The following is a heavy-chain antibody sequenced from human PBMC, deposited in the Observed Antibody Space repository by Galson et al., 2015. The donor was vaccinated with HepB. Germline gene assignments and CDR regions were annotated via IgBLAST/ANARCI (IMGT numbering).Heavy chain of an antibody. D-gene: IGHD6-13*01. Sequence: ETLSLTCTVSGGSISSSSYYWSWIRQPPGKGLEWIGYIYYSGSTNYNPSLKSRVTISVDTSKNQFSLKLSSVTAADTAVYYCASLIGLGPGQQTYGMDVWGQGTTVTVSS. CDR3: ASLIGLGPGQQTYGMDV. V-gene: IGHV4-61*01. J-gene: IGHJ6*02. CDR2: IYYSGST. CDR1: GGSISSSSYY.